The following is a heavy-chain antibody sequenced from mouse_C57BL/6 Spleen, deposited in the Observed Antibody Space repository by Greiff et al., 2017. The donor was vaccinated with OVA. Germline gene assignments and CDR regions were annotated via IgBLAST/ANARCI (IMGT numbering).Heavy chain of an antibody. V-gene: IGHV1-26*01. CDR2: INPNNGGT. CDR3: ARRLMDY. CDR1: GYTFTDYY. Sequence: EVQLQQSGPELVKPGASVKISCKASGYTFTDYYMNWVKQSHGKSLEWIGDINPNNGGTSYNQKFKGKATLTVDKSSSTAYMELRSLTSEDSAVYYCARRLMDYWGQGTSVTVSS. J-gene: IGHJ4*01.